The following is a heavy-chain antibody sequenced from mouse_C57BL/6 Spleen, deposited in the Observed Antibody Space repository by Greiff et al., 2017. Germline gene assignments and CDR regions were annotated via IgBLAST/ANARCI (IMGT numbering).Heavy chain of an antibody. CDR3: AKQGRDYGSSPWFAY. CDR1: GFSLTSYG. CDR2: IWRGGST. Sequence: VHLVESGPGLVQPSQSLSITCTVSGFSLTSYGVHWVRQSPGKGLEWLGVIWRGGSTDYNAAFMSRLSITKDNSKSQVFFKMNSLQADDTAIYYCAKQGRDYGSSPWFAYWGQGTLVTVSA. J-gene: IGHJ3*01. V-gene: IGHV2-5*01. D-gene: IGHD1-1*01.